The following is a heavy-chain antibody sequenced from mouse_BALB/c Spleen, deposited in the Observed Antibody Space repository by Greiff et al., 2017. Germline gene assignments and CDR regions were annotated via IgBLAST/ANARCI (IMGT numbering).Heavy chain of an antibody. CDR1: GFTFSDYY. D-gene: IGHD1-2*01. CDR2: ISDGGSYT. CDR3: ARAKTTATRYCDV. V-gene: IGHV5-4*02. J-gene: IGHJ1*01. Sequence: DVKVVESGGGLVKPGGSLKLSCAASGFTFSDYYMYWVRQTPDKRLEWVATISDGGSYTYYPDSVKGRFTISRDNAKNNLYLQMSSLKSEDTAMCYWARAKTTATRYCDVGGEGTTVTVP.